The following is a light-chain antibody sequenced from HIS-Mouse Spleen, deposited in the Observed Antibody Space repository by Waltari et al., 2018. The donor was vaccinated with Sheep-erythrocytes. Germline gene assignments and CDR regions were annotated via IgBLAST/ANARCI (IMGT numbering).Light chain of an antibody. CDR2: AAS. J-gene: IGKJ3*01. CDR3: QQSYSTPQFT. CDR1: QSISSY. Sequence: DIQMTQSPSSLSASVGDRVTITCRASQSISSYLHWYQQKPGKAPKRLIYAASSLQSGVPSRFSGSGSGTDFTLTISSLQPEDFATYYCQQSYSTPQFTFGPGTKVDIK. V-gene: IGKV1-39*01.